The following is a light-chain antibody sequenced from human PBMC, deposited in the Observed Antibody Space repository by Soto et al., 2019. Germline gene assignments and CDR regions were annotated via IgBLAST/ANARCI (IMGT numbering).Light chain of an antibody. Sequence: DIQITQSPSSVSASLGYRITVACRASQGISSWLAWYQQKPGKAPKLLIYAASSLQSGVPSRFSGSGSGTDFTLTISSLQPEDFATYYCQQANSLPITFGQGTRLEIK. CDR1: QGISSW. CDR3: QQANSLPIT. V-gene: IGKV1-12*01. J-gene: IGKJ5*01. CDR2: AAS.